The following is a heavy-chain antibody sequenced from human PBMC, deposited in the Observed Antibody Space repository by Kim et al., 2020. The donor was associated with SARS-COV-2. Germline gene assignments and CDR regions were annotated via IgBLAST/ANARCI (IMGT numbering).Heavy chain of an antibody. CDR1: GMSITHPFH. D-gene: IGHD1-26*01. V-gene: IGHV4-39*01. J-gene: IGHJ4*02. Sequence: SETLSLTCTVSGMSITHPFHWGWIRQPPGKGLEWIGTIFHTGSTSRKASLKSRVTISVDTSKNQVSLKLTSVTAADTAIYYCVRLHGTYEGGQGTLVTVSS. CDR2: IFHTGST. CDR3: VRLHGTYE.